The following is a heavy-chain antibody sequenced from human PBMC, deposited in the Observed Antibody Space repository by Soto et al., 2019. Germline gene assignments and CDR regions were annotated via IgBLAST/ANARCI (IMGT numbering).Heavy chain of an antibody. CDR3: ARPRMAGDVHDFDY. J-gene: IGHJ4*02. CDR2: ISGRGGST. V-gene: IGHV3-23*01. D-gene: IGHD2-8*01. CDR1: GFTFSSYA. Sequence: EVQLLESGGGLIQPGGSLRLSCAASGFTFSSYAMSWVRQAPGKGLEWVSAISGRGGSTYYADSVKGRFTISRDNXXNTLYLQMNNLRAEDTAVYYCARPRMAGDVHDFDYWGQGILVTVSS.